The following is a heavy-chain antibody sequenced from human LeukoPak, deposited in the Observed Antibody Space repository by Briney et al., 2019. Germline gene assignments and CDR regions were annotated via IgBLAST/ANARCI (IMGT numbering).Heavy chain of an antibody. CDR2: ITHDGGNT. J-gene: IGHJ5*02. V-gene: IGHV3-64D*06. Sequence: PGGSLRLSCSASGFTFNTYNMHWVRQAPGQGLEYVSAITHDGGNTYYTDSVKGRFTISRDNSKSTVYPQMSSLRPEDTAMYYCVKGLGLSYPGARFDPWGQGILVTVSS. D-gene: IGHD3-10*01. CDR1: GFTFNTYN. CDR3: VKGLGLSYPGARFDP.